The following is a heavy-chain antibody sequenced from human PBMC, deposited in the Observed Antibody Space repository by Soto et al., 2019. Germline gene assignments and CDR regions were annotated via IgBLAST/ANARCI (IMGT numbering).Heavy chain of an antibody. CDR3: ASYYDYGDYYFDY. D-gene: IGHD4-17*01. Sequence: SETLCLTWAVSGGSISSSSYYWGWKRQPPGKGLEWIGSIYYSGSTYYTPSLKSRVTISADTSKNQFSLKLSYVTAADTAVYYCASYYDYGDYYFDYWGQGTLVTVSS. CDR2: IYYSGST. J-gene: IGHJ4*02. V-gene: IGHV4-39*01. CDR1: GGSISSSSYY.